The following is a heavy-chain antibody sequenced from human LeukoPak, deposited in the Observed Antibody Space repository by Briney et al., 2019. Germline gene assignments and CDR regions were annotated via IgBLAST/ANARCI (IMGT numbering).Heavy chain of an antibody. D-gene: IGHD3-10*01. CDR3: ARESKYYGDFDY. V-gene: IGHV3-30*02. CDR1: GFTFSSYG. J-gene: IGHJ4*02. Sequence: GGSLRLSCAASGFTFSSYGIHWVRQAPGKGLEWVAFIRYDGSNKYYADSVKGRFTISRDNAKNSLYLQMNSLRAEDTAVYYCARESKYYGDFDYWGQGTLVTVSS. CDR2: IRYDGSNK.